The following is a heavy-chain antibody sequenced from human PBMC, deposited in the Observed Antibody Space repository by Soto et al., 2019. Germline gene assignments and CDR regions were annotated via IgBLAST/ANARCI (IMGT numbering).Heavy chain of an antibody. D-gene: IGHD4-17*01. CDR1: GFTFSSYG. J-gene: IGHJ2*01. CDR3: AQGYGDVTDGWYFYL. CDR2: ISYDGSNN. Sequence: QVQLVESGGGVVQPGRSLRLSCAASGFTFSSYGMHWVRQAPGKGLEGVAVISYDGSNNYYADSVKGRFTISRDNSKNTLYLHVNSQSAEETSVYYCAQGYGDVTDGWYFYLCGRGTLVTVSS. V-gene: IGHV3-30*18.